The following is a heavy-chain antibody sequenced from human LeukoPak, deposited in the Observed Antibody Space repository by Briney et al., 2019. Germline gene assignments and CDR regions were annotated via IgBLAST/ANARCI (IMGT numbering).Heavy chain of an antibody. J-gene: IGHJ4*02. CDR1: GFTFSHHW. V-gene: IGHV3-7*01. CDR3: ARDSDVITFGGVKVFDY. Sequence: GGSLRLSCSGSGFTFSHHWMTWVRQAPGKGLEWVANIKFDGSEKFYGDSVKGRFTISRDNAKNSLYLQMNSLRAEDTAVYYCARDSDVITFGGVKVFDYWGQGTLVTVSS. D-gene: IGHD3-16*01. CDR2: IKFDGSEK.